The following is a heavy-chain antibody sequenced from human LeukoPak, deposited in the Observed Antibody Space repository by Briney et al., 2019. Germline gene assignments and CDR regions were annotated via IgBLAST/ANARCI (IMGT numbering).Heavy chain of an antibody. CDR1: GFTFSSYG. J-gene: IGHJ4*02. V-gene: IGHV3-30*02. Sequence: PGGSLRLSCAASGFTFSSYGMHWVRQAPGKGLEWVAFIRYDGSNKYYADSVKGRFTISRDNSKNTLYLQMNSLRAEDTAVYYCARGVMGVVGELLFEVSVDYWGQGTLVTVSS. CDR3: ARGVMGVVGELLFEVSVDY. CDR2: IRYDGSNK. D-gene: IGHD1-26*01.